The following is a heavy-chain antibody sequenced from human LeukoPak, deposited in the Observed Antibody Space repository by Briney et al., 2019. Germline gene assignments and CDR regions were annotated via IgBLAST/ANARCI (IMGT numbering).Heavy chain of an antibody. Sequence: PGGSLRLSCAASGFTFSNYAMSWVRQAPGKGLEWVSAISGSGGSTYYADSVKGRFTISRDNSKNTLYLQMNSLRAEDTAVYYCAKDVVVVPAATSGMDVWGQGTTVTVSS. D-gene: IGHD2-2*01. CDR3: AKDVVVVPAATSGMDV. CDR1: GFTFSNYA. V-gene: IGHV3-23*01. J-gene: IGHJ6*02. CDR2: ISGSGGST.